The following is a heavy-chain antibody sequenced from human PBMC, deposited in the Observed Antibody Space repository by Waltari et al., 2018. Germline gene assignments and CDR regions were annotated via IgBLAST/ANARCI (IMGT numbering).Heavy chain of an antibody. V-gene: IGHV1-46*01. Sequence: QVQLVQSGAEVKKPGASVKVSCKASAYTFTSYYMHCVRQAPEQGLEWMGIIDPSGGSTSYAQKFEGIVTMTRDTSTSTVYMELSSLRSEETAVYYCARVGGGMMAIDYWGQGTLVTVSS. CDR3: ARVGGGMMAIDY. CDR2: IDPSGGST. D-gene: IGHD3-16*01. CDR1: AYTFTSYY. J-gene: IGHJ4*02.